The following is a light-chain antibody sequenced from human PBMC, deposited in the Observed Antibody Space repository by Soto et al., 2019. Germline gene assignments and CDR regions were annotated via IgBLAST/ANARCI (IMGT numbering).Light chain of an antibody. Sequence: EIVITQFPATLSVAPGERAPLSCRATQSVSSNLAWYQQKPGQAPRLLIYGTSTRATGLPARFSGSGSGSDFTLTISSLQSEDFAVYYCQQYNNWPITFGQGTRLEIK. CDR3: QQYNNWPIT. CDR1: QSVSSN. CDR2: GTS. J-gene: IGKJ5*01. V-gene: IGKV3-15*01.